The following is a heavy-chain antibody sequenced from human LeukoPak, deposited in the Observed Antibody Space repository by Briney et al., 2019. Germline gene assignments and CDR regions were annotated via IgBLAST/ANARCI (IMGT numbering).Heavy chain of an antibody. CDR3: AKRVGGSGSGQYYFDY. Sequence: GGSLRLSCAASGFIFANYAMSWVRQVPGKGLEWVSSISINGGSTYYADSVQGRFTISRANSKNTLYLQMDSLRAEDTAFYYRAKRVGGSGSGQYYFDYWGQGALVTVSS. CDR2: ISINGGST. V-gene: IGHV3-23*01. J-gene: IGHJ4*02. D-gene: IGHD3-10*01. CDR1: GFIFANYA.